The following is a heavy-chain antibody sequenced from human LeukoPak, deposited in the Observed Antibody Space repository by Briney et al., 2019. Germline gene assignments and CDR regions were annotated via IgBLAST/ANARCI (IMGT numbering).Heavy chain of an antibody. CDR2: INWNGGST. J-gene: IGHJ4*02. CDR3: ARGNRAQWLLVYFDY. D-gene: IGHD3-22*01. V-gene: IGHV3-20*04. Sequence: GGSLRLSCAASGFTFDDYGMSWVRQAPGKGLEWVSGINWNGGSTGYADSVKGRFTISRDNAKNSLYLQMNSLRAEDTALYYCARGNRAQWLLVYFDYWGQGTLVTVSS. CDR1: GFTFDDYG.